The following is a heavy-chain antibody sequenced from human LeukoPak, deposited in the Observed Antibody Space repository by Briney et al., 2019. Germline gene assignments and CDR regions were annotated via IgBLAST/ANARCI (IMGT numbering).Heavy chain of an antibody. CDR3: ARQEQSFRISSYFDY. J-gene: IGHJ4*02. CDR1: GFTFSSYW. V-gene: IGHV3-74*01. Sequence: GGSLRLSCAASGFTFSSYWMHWVRQAPGKGLVWVSRINSDGSSTSYADSVKGRFTISRDNAKNTLYLQMNSLRAVDTAVYYCARQEQSFRISSYFDYWGQGTLVTVSS. CDR2: INSDGSST. D-gene: IGHD6-13*01.